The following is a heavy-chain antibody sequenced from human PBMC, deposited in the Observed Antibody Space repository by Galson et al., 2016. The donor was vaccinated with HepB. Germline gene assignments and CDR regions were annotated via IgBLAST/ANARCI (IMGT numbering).Heavy chain of an antibody. CDR2: IYSGGTT. D-gene: IGHD4-23*01. J-gene: IGHJ4*02. CDR3: AGSVYGGHGWFDY. Sequence: SLRLSCAASGFTVSSNYMTWVRQAPGKGLEYVSVIYSGGTTYYADSVKGRFTVSRDNSKNTLFLQMNTLRAEDTAVYYCAGSVYGGHGWFDYLGQGTLVTVSS. V-gene: IGHV3-66*02. CDR1: GFTVSSNY.